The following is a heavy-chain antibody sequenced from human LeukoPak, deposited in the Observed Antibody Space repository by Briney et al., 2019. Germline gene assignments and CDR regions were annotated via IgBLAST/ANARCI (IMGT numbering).Heavy chain of an antibody. CDR2: INHSGST. J-gene: IGHJ6*02. CDR1: GGSFSGYY. CDR3: ARRVPAASGMDV. D-gene: IGHD2-2*01. Sequence: PSETLSLTCAVYGGSFSGYYWSWIRQPPGKGLEWIGEINHSGSTNYNPSLKSRVTISVDTSKNQFSLKLSSVTAADTAVYYCARRVPAASGMDVWGQGTTVIVSS. V-gene: IGHV4-34*01.